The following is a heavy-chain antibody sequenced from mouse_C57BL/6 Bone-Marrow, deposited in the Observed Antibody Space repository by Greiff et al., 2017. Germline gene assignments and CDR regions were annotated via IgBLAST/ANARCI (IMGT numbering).Heavy chain of an antibody. CDR2: IDPANGNT. CDR1: GFNIKNTY. CDR3: ARTVDYYGRGFDY. J-gene: IGHJ2*01. V-gene: IGHV14-3*01. D-gene: IGHD1-1*01. Sequence: EVKLVESVAELVRPGASVKLSCTASGFNIKNTYMHWVKQRHEQGLEWIGRIDPANGNTKYAPKFQGKATITADPTSNTAYLQLSSLPSEDTAIYYCARTVDYYGRGFDYWGQGTTLTVSS.